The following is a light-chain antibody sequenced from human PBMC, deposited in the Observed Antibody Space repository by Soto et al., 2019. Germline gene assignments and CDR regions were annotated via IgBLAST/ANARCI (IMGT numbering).Light chain of an antibody. CDR3: QQYSSSPRT. CDR2: GAS. CDR1: QSLRSSY. J-gene: IGKJ1*01. V-gene: IGKV3-20*01. Sequence: EIVLTQSPCTLSLSPGEGGTLSCRASQSLRSSYLAWYQQKPGQAPRLLIYGASRRATGIPDRFSGSGSGTDFTLTINRLEPEDFAVYYCQQYSSSPRTFGQGTKVDIK.